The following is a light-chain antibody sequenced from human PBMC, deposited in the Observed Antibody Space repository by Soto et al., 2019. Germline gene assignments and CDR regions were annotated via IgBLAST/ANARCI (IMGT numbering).Light chain of an antibody. V-gene: IGLV1-51*01. CDR1: SSNIGADF. CDR2: ENN. J-gene: IGLJ3*02. CDR3: GTWDNSLSAWV. Sequence: QSVLTQPPSVSAAPGQKVTISCSGSSSNIGADFVSWYQQFPGTAPKLLIYENNKRPSGIPDRFSGSRSGASATLGITGLQAGGEADYYCGTWDNSLSAWVSGGGTKLTVL.